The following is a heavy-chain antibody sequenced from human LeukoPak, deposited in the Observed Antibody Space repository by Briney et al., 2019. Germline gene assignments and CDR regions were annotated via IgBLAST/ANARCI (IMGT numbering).Heavy chain of an antibody. D-gene: IGHD2-15*01. V-gene: IGHV4-34*01. Sequence: SETLSLTCAVYGGSFSGYCWSWIRQPPGKGLEWIGEINHSGSTNYNPSLKSRVTISVDTSKNQFSLKLSSVTAADTAVYYCARAKGYCSGGSCYSLYGAFDIWGQGTMVTVSS. CDR3: ARAKGYCSGGSCYSLYGAFDI. CDR1: GGSFSGYC. CDR2: INHSGST. J-gene: IGHJ3*02.